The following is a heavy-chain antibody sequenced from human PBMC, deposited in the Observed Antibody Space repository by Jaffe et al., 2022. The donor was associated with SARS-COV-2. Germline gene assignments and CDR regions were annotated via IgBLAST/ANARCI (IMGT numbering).Heavy chain of an antibody. Sequence: QVQLQESGPGLVKPSETLSLTCSVSGDSISSYYWSWIRQPPGKGLEWIGYIYNSGSTSYNPSLKSRVTISIDTSKKQFSLRLTSVTAADTAMYYCARHRRMATNAFDVWGQGTMVTVSS. V-gene: IGHV4-59*01. CDR3: ARHRRMATNAFDV. CDR2: IYNSGST. J-gene: IGHJ3*01. CDR1: GDSISSYY. D-gene: IGHD5-12*01.